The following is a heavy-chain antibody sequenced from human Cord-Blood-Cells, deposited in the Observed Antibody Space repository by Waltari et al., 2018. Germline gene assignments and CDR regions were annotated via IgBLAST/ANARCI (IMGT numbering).Heavy chain of an antibody. CDR3: ARVTDFWSGYYYGRDV. J-gene: IGHJ6*02. D-gene: IGHD3-3*01. V-gene: IGHV4-34*01. CDR1: GGSFSGYY. Sequence: QVQLQQWGAGLLKPSETLSLTCAVYGGSFSGYYWSWIRQPPGKGLEWIGEINHSGSTDYNPSLKSRVTISVVASKNQFSLKLSSVTAADTAVYYCARVTDFWSGYYYGRDVWGQGTTVTVAS. CDR2: INHSGST.